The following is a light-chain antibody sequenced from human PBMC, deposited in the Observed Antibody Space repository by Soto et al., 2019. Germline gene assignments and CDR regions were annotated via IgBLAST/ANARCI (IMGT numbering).Light chain of an antibody. J-gene: IGKJ2*01. CDR2: GAS. V-gene: IGKV3-20*01. Sequence: EIVLTQSPGTLSLSPGERATLSCRASQSVSSSYLAWYQQKPGQAPRLLIYGASSRATGIPDRFSGSGSGTDFTRTISRLEPEDLAVYYCQQYGSSPPMYTFGQGTKLEIK. CDR1: QSVSSSY. CDR3: QQYGSSPPMYT.